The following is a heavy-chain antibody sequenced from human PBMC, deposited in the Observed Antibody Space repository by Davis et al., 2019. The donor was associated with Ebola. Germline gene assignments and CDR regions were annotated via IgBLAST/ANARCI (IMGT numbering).Heavy chain of an antibody. V-gene: IGHV3-74*01. CDR2: INGDETIT. Sequence: HTGGSLRLSCAASGFTFSSYWMHWVRQAPGKGLVWVSRINGDETITAYADSVKGRFAISRDNTKNTLYLQMNSLRGEDTAVYYCAKRSDYRSFDYWGQGTQVTVSS. D-gene: IGHD4-11*01. CDR1: GFTFSSYW. J-gene: IGHJ4*02. CDR3: AKRSDYRSFDY.